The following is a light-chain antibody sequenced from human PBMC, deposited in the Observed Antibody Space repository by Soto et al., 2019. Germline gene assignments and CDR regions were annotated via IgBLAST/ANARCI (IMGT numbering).Light chain of an antibody. CDR3: QQYYSFPLT. J-gene: IGKJ4*01. Sequence: AIRMTQFPSSFSASTGDKVTISCRASEGISSHLAWYQQKAGKAPNLLIFDASTLQSAVPSRFSGSGSGADFTLTIDCLQSEDFATYYCQQYYSFPLTFGGGTRVEIK. CDR2: DAS. V-gene: IGKV1-8*01. CDR1: EGISSH.